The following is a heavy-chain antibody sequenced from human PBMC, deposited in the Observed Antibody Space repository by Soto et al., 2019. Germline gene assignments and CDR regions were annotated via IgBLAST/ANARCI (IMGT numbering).Heavy chain of an antibody. CDR2: TTSDGSIK. Sequence: QVQLVESGGSVVQPGRSLRLSCVASGFIFSSHAMYWVRQAPGKGLEWVADTTSDGSIKFYADSVKGRFTISRDNSKNTLFLQMDSLRENDTAVYYCARKLINSWARGCIAYWGQGTLVTVSS. CDR1: GFIFSSHA. V-gene: IGHV3-30*04. J-gene: IGHJ4*02. D-gene: IGHD2-8*01. CDR3: ARKLINSWARGCIAY.